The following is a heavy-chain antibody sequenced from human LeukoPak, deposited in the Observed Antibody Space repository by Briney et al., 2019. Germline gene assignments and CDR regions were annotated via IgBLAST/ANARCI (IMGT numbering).Heavy chain of an antibody. V-gene: IGHV3-23*01. J-gene: IGHJ4*02. D-gene: IGHD2-8*01. CDR3: GKNQLYDTTGLH. CDR1: GFTFSNHD. Sequence: GGSLRLSCAASGFTFSNHDMTWVRQAPGGGLEWVSSIRGSGGETFYADSVKGRFTISRDNSKNTLYLQVNSLRAEDAATYYCGKNQLYDTTGLHWGQGILVTVSS. CDR2: IRGSGGET.